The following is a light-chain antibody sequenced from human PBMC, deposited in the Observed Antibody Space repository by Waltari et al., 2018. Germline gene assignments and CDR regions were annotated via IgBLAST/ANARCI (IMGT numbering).Light chain of an antibody. J-gene: IGKJ4*01. V-gene: IGKV3-11*01. CDR2: GAS. CDR3: QQRSNWPLT. Sequence: EIVLTQSPDTLSLSPGESATLSCRASQRVSSYLAWYQQKRGQAPRLLIYGASNRATGIPASFSGSGSGTDFTLTISTLEPEDFAVYYCQQRSNWPLTFGGGTKVEIK. CDR1: QRVSSY.